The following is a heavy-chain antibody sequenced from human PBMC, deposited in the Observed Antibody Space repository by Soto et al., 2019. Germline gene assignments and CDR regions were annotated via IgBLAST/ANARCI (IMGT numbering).Heavy chain of an antibody. D-gene: IGHD2-21*02. CDR1: GGSFSGYY. V-gene: IGHV4-34*01. CDR2: INHSGST. J-gene: IGHJ5*02. Sequence: QVQLQQWGAGLLKPSETLSLTCAVYGGSFSGYYWSWIRQPPGKGLEWIGEINHSGSTNYNPSLKSRVTISVDTSKNQFSMKLSSVTAADTDVYYCARERCGGDCDPGWFDPLGQGTLVTVSS. CDR3: ARERCGGDCDPGWFDP.